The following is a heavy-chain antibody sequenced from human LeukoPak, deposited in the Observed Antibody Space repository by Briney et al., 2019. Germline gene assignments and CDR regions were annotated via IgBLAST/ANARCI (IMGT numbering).Heavy chain of an antibody. D-gene: IGHD5-24*01. CDR1: GVSISSSNW. CDR2: IYHSGST. CDR3: ARGDMAATYYFDS. J-gene: IGHJ4*02. Sequence: SETLSLTCAVSGVSISSSNWWSWVRQPPGKGLEWIGEIYHSGSTNYNPSLKSRVTISVDKSKNQFSLKLSSVTAADTAVYYCARGDMAATYYFDSWGQGTLVTVSS. V-gene: IGHV4-4*02.